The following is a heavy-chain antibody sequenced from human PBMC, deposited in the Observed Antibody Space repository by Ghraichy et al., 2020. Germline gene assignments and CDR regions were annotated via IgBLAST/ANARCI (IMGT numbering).Heavy chain of an antibody. V-gene: IGHV4-59*01. CDR2: IYSRATT. D-gene: IGHD6-19*01. CDR1: GGSMDGNL. J-gene: IGHJ4*02. CDR3: ARGSTGYIRGSYDY. Sequence: SETLSLTCTVSGGSMDGNLWSWLRQPPGKGLEWIGYIYSRATTNYNPSLERRVTISLDTSKNQFSLKLRSVTAADTAVYFCARGSTGYIRGSYDYWGQGTQVTVSS.